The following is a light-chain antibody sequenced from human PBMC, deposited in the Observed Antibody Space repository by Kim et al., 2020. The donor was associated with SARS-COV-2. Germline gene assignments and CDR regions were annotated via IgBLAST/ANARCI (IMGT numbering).Light chain of an antibody. Sequence: SYELTQPPSVSVSPGQTARITCSGDALPKQYAYWYQQKPGQALVLVIYKDSERPSGIPERFSGSSSGTTVTLTISGVQAEDEADYDCQSADSSGTYAVFG. CDR1: ALPKQY. J-gene: IGLJ3*02. V-gene: IGLV3-25*03. CDR3: QSADSSGTYAV. CDR2: KDS.